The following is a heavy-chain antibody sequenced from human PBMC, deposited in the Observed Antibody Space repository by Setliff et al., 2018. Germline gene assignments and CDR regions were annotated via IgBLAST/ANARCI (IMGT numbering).Heavy chain of an antibody. J-gene: IGHJ3*02. CDR3: ARGGYSYGYDHGFDI. V-gene: IGHV1-18*01. CDR2: ISTRNDDT. Sequence: GASVKVSCKASGYIFTRYRITWVRQSPGQGPEWMGWISTRNDDTGYAQKFKGRVTLTTDTSTNTAYMELRSLRSDDTAVYYCARGGYSYGYDHGFDIWGQGTMVTVSS. CDR1: GYIFTRYR. D-gene: IGHD5-18*01.